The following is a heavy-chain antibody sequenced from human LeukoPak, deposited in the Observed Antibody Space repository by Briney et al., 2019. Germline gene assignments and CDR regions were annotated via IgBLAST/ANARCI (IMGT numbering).Heavy chain of an antibody. CDR2: IYHSGKS. CDR1: GYSINNNYY. D-gene: IGHD6-13*01. CDR3: ARLSSTWYQDWYFDL. J-gene: IGHJ2*01. V-gene: IGHV4-38-2*02. Sequence: SETLSLTCTVSGYSINNNYYWDWVRQPPGKGLEWIASIYHSGKSYYNPALKSRVTISVDTSKNQFSLKLTSVTAADTAVYYCARLSSTWYQDWYFDLWGRGTLVTVSS.